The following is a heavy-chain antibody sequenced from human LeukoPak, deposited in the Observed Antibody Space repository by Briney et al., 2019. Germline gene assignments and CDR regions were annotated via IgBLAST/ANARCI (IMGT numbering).Heavy chain of an antibody. CDR3: AIRYGDYVGNWFDP. J-gene: IGHJ5*02. CDR2: FDPEDGET. D-gene: IGHD4-17*01. V-gene: IGHV1-24*01. Sequence: GASVKVSCKVSGYTLTELSMHWVRQAPGKGLEWMGGFDPEDGETIYAQKFQGRVTMTEDTSTDTAYMELSSLRSEDTAVYYCAIRYGDYVGNWFDPWGQGTLVTVSS. CDR1: GYTLTELS.